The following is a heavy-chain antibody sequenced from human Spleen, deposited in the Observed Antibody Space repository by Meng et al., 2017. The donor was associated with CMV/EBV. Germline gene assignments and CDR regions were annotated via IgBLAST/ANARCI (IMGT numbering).Heavy chain of an antibody. Sequence: SGAVSGVTFSHAWMGWVRQATGKGLERVGRIKSTTDDETTDYAAPVKSRFTISRDDSKNTVHLQMNSLKSEDTAVYYCATAQVGAPDYWGQGTLVTVSS. D-gene: IGHD1-26*01. CDR3: ATAQVGAPDY. CDR1: GVTFSHAW. CDR2: IKSTTDDETT. J-gene: IGHJ4*02. V-gene: IGHV3-15*01.